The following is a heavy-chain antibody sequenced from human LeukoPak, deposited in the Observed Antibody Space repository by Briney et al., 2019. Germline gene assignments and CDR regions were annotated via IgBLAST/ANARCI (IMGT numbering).Heavy chain of an antibody. V-gene: IGHV4-39*01. CDR3: ARPVVVTAAFDI. Sequence: PSETLSLTCTVSGGSISSSSYYWGWIRQPPGKGLEWIGSIYYSGSTYYNPSLKSRVTISVDTSKNQFSLRLSSVTAADTAVYYCARPVVVTAAFDIWGQGTMVTVSS. CDR2: IYYSGST. D-gene: IGHD2-21*02. CDR1: GGSISSSSYY. J-gene: IGHJ3*02.